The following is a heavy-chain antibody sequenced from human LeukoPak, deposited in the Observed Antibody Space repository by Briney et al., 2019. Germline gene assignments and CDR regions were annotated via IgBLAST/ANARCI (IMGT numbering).Heavy chain of an antibody. V-gene: IGHV4-38-2*02. Sequence: SETLSLTCTVSGYSISSGYYWGWTRQPPGKGLEWIGSIYHSGSTYYNPSLKSRVTISVDTSKNQFSLKLSSVTAADTAVYYCARISAPALGYCSGGSCYYFDYWGQGTLVTVSS. CDR1: GYSISSGYY. CDR3: ARISAPALGYCSGGSCYYFDY. D-gene: IGHD2-15*01. J-gene: IGHJ4*02. CDR2: IYHSGST.